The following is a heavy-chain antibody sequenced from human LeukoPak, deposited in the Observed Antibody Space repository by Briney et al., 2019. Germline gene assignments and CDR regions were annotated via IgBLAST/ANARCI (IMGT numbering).Heavy chain of an antibody. CDR3: AKDIHGDYGGVDY. V-gene: IGHV3-23*01. CDR2: ISRSGTST. Sequence: GGSLRLSCAASGFTFSTYTMSWVRQAPGKGLEWVSTISRSGTSTDYADSVKGRFTISRDNSENTLYLQMNSLRAEDTALYYCAKDIHGDYGGVDYWGQGTLVTVSS. D-gene: IGHD4-17*01. CDR1: GFTFSTYT. J-gene: IGHJ4*02.